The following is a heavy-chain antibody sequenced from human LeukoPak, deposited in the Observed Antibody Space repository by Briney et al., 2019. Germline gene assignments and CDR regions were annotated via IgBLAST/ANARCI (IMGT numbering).Heavy chain of an antibody. V-gene: IGHV3-21*01. CDR1: GFTFSSYS. CDR3: ARDHPEPYSYGYFDYYYYYMDV. Sequence: GGSLRLSCAASGFTFSSYSMNWVRQAPGKGLEWVSSISSSSSYIYYADSVKGRFTISRDNAKNSLYLQMNSLRAEDTAVYYCARDHPEPYSYGYFDYYYYYMDVWGKGTTVTVSS. D-gene: IGHD5-18*01. CDR2: ISSSSSYI. J-gene: IGHJ6*03.